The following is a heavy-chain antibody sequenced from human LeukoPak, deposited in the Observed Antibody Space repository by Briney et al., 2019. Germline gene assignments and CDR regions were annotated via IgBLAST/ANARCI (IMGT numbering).Heavy chain of an antibody. CDR3: ARDRGGSGWFN. J-gene: IGHJ4*02. CDR2: ISSSGSTI. Sequence: GGSLRLSCAASGFTFSSYEMNWVRQAPGKGLEWVSCISSSGSTIYYADSVKGRFTISRDNAKNSLYLQMNSLRAEDTAVYYCARDRGGSGWFNWGQGTLVTVSS. V-gene: IGHV3-48*03. CDR1: GFTFSSYE. D-gene: IGHD6-19*01.